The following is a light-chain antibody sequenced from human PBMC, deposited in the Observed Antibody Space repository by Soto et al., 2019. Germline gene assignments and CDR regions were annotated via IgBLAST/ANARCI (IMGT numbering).Light chain of an antibody. CDR2: DAS. CDR1: QSVTRY. V-gene: IGKV3-11*01. Sequence: EIVLTQSPATLSLSPGERATLSCRASQSVTRYLAWYQQKPGQAPRLLIHDASNRATGITVRFSGSGSGTDFTLTISSLEPEDFAVYYCQHRSNWPLTFGGGTKVEFK. CDR3: QHRSNWPLT. J-gene: IGKJ4*01.